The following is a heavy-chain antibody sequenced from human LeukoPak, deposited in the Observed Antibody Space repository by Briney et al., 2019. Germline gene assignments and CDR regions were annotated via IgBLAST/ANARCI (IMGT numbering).Heavy chain of an antibody. J-gene: IGHJ4*02. CDR3: ARDKIEGPTKLDY. D-gene: IGHD1-1*01. Sequence: GGSLRLSCAASGFTFSSYWMSWVRQAPGKGLEWVANIKQDESEKYYVDSVKVRFTISRDKAKNSLYLQMNSLRAEDTAVYYCARDKIEGPTKLDYWGQGILVTVSS. CDR1: GFTFSSYW. CDR2: IKQDESEK. V-gene: IGHV3-7*01.